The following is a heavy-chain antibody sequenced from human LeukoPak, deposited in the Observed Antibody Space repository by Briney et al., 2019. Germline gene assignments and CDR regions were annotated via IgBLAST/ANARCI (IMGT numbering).Heavy chain of an antibody. D-gene: IGHD2/OR15-2a*01. Sequence: SETLSLTCTVSGGSISGYYWSWIRQPPGKGPEWIAYIHYSGRTKYNPSLKSRTTMSVDTSKNQFSLRLSSVTAADTAVYYCARHLSSGMDVWGQGTTVTVSS. CDR3: ARHLSSGMDV. CDR2: IHYSGRT. J-gene: IGHJ6*02. V-gene: IGHV4-59*08. CDR1: GGSISGYY.